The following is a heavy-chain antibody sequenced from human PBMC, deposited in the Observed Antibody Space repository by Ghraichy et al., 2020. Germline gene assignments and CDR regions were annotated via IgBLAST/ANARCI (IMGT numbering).Heavy chain of an antibody. V-gene: IGHV1-3*01. CDR3: AREVLAYCGGDCYSNWFDP. D-gene: IGHD2-21*02. CDR1: GYTFTSYA. J-gene: IGHJ5*02. CDR2: INAGNGNT. Sequence: ASVKVSCKASGYTFTSYAMHWVRQAPGQRLEWMGWINAGNGNTKYSQKFQGRVTITRDTSASTAYMELSSLRSEDTAVYYCAREVLAYCGGDCYSNWFDPWGQGTLVTVSS.